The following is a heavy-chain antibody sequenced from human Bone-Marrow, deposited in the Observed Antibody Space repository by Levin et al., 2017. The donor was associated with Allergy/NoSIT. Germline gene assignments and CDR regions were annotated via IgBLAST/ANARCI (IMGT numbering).Heavy chain of an antibody. CDR2: IYNNGRS. CDR3: ATARENWGGGHDPFEN. CDR1: GVSIYSSNSY. J-gene: IGHJ3*02. D-gene: IGHD7-27*01. Sequence: PGGSLRLSCTVSGVSIYSSNSYWGWARQSPGKGLEWIASIYNNGRSHYNPSLKSRLSISIDTSKNQFSLNLRSVTAADTAVYYCATARENWGGGHDPFENWGQGTNVTVSS. V-gene: IGHV4-39*01.